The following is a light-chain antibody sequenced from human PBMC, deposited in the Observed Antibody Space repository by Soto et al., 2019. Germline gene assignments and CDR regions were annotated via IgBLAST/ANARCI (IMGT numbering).Light chain of an antibody. CDR1: QNINTY. Sequence: EKVMTQSPATLSMSPGERATLSCRASQNINTYLAWYQQKPGQAPRLLIYGASTRATGIPARFSGSGSGTEFPLTNNRLLSEDFAVYYCQQYTNWPACTFGQGTKVEFK. CDR3: QQYTNWPACT. V-gene: IGKV3-15*01. CDR2: GAS. J-gene: IGKJ1*01.